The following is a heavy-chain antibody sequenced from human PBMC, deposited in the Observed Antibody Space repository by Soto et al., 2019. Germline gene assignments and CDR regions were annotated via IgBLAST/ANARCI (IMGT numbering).Heavy chain of an antibody. D-gene: IGHD3-9*01. CDR2: TYYRSNWRH. CDR1: GDSVSINTAA. V-gene: IGHV6-1*01. Sequence: PSQTLSLPCAISGDSVSINTAAWNWIRSSPSRGLKWLGRTYYRSNWRHDYAVSVKSRITVNPDTSMNHFSLHRTSVARDYTSVYYCASGLSGTGFDLWGQGTMVTVYS. J-gene: IGHJ4*02. CDR3: ASGLSGTGFDL.